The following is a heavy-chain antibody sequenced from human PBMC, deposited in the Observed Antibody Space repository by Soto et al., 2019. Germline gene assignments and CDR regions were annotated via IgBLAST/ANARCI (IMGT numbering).Heavy chain of an antibody. CDR1: GFTVSSNY. V-gene: IGHV3-23*01. J-gene: IGHJ3*02. D-gene: IGHD1-26*01. CDR2: ISGSGGST. Sequence: GGSLRLSCAASGFTVSSNYMSWVRQAPGKGLEWVSAISGSGGSTYYADSVKGRFTISRDNSKNTLYLQMNSLRAEDTAVYYCAKDKSGSYPYDAFDIWGQGTMVTVSS. CDR3: AKDKSGSYPYDAFDI.